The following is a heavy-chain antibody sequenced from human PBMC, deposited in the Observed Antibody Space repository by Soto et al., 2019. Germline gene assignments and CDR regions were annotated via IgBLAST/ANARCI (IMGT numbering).Heavy chain of an antibody. CDR3: AKIVVAGTSYYYYGMDV. Sequence: GGSLRLSCAASGFTFSSYGMHWVRQAPGKGLEWVAVISYDGSNKYYADSVKGRFTISRDNSKNTLYLQMNSLRAEDTAVYYCAKIVVAGTSYYYYGMDVWGQGTTVTVSS. D-gene: IGHD6-19*01. J-gene: IGHJ6*02. CDR2: ISYDGSNK. V-gene: IGHV3-30*18. CDR1: GFTFSSYG.